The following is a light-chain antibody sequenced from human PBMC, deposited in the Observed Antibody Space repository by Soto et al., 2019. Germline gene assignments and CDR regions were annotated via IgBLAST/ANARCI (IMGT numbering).Light chain of an antibody. J-gene: IGLJ1*01. V-gene: IGLV1-44*01. CDR1: SSNIGSTT. CDR2: INN. Sequence: ALTQPPSASGTPGQRVTISFSGSSSNIGSTTVNWFQHLPGTAPKLLIYINNQRPSGVPDRFSGSKSGTSAYLAISGLQSEDEADYYCAAWDDSLNGYVFGTGTKVTVL. CDR3: AAWDDSLNGYV.